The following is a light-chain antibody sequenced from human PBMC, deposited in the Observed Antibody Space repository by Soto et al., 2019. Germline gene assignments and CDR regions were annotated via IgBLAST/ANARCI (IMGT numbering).Light chain of an antibody. J-gene: IGKJ2*01. Sequence: DIQMTQYPSTMSASVGDRVTITCRASQSISSWLAWYQQKPGKAPKVLIYKASSLESGVPSRFSGSGSGTEFTLTISSLQPDDFATYYCQQYNAYPSTFGQGTKLEIK. CDR3: QQYNAYPST. CDR2: KAS. V-gene: IGKV1-5*03. CDR1: QSISSW.